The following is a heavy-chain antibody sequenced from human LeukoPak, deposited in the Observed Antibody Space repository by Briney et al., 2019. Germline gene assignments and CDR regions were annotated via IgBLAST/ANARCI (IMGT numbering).Heavy chain of an antibody. CDR2: IYYSGST. Sequence: SQTLSLTCTVSGGSISSGGYYWSWIRQHPGTGLEWIGYIYYSGSTYYNPSLKSRVTISVDTSKNQFSLKLSSVTAADTAVYYCARAPKQDSSGYLYDYWGQGTLVTVSS. CDR1: GGSISSGGYY. CDR3: ARAPKQDSSGYLYDY. J-gene: IGHJ4*02. D-gene: IGHD3-22*01. V-gene: IGHV4-31*03.